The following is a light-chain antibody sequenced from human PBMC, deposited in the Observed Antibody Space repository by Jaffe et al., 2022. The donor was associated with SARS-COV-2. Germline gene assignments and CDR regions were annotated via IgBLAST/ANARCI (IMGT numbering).Light chain of an antibody. CDR1: SSDVGGHNY. Sequence: QSALTQPASVSGSPGQSITISCTGTSSDVGGHNYVSWYQQHPGKAPKLIIYEVSNRPSGVSNRFSGSKSGNTASLTISGLQAEDETDYYCSSYTSSSTLVFGGGTKLTV. CDR2: EVS. V-gene: IGLV2-14*01. CDR3: SSYTSSSTLV. J-gene: IGLJ2*01.